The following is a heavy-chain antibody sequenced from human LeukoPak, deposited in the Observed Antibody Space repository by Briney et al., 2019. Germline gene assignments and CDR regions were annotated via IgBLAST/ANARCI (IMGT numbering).Heavy chain of an antibody. D-gene: IGHD5-24*01. Sequence: GGSLRLSCAASGFTFRSYWMNWVRQAPGKGLEWVANIKQDGSEKYYVVSVKGRFTISRDSATNSLYLQMNSLRAEDTAVYYCARDPERNGYNSDYFDYWGQGTLVTVSS. J-gene: IGHJ4*02. CDR2: IKQDGSEK. V-gene: IGHV3-7*04. CDR1: GFTFRSYW. CDR3: ARDPERNGYNSDYFDY.